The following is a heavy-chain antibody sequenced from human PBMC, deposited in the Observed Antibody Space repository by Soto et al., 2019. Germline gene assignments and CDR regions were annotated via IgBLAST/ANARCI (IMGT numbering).Heavy chain of an antibody. V-gene: IGHV4-34*01. J-gene: IGHJ4*02. CDR1: GGSFSGYY. CDR2: IYYSGIT. CDR3: ASSDRSGFGFDY. Sequence: PSETLSLTCAVYGGSFSGYYWSWIRQPPGKGLEWIGYIYYSGITDYNPSLKSRVTLSVDKSKNQFSLKLYSVTPEDTALYYCASSDRSGFGFDYWGQGTPVTVSS. D-gene: IGHD3-22*01.